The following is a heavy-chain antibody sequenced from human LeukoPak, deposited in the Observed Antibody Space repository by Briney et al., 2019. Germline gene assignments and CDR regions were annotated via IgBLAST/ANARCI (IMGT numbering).Heavy chain of an antibody. Sequence: SETLSLTCTVSNDSISSGDYYWNWIRQPPGKGLEWIGYIFHHGGTSYNPSLKSRILFSVDTSQNQFSLKLNSVTAAATAVYYCVREILYCSGGSCYRGPFDNWGQGTLVTVSA. CDR2: IFHHGGT. J-gene: IGHJ4*02. CDR3: VREILYCSGGSCYRGPFDN. V-gene: IGHV4-30-4*01. CDR1: NDSISSGDYY. D-gene: IGHD2-15*01.